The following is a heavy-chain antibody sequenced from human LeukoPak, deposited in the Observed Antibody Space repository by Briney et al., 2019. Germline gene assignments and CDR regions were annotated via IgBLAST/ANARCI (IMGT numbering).Heavy chain of an antibody. D-gene: IGHD3-9*01. V-gene: IGHV3-21*01. CDR1: GFTFSSYS. Sequence: KAGGSLRPSCAASGFTFSSYSMNWVRQAPGKGLEWVSSISSSSSYIYYADSVKGRFTISRDNAKNSLYLQMNSLRAEDTAVYYCARVYYDILDYMDVWGKGATVTVSS. J-gene: IGHJ6*03. CDR3: ARVYYDILDYMDV. CDR2: ISSSSSYI.